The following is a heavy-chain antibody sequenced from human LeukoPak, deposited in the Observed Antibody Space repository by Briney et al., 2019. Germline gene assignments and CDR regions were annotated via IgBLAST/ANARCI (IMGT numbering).Heavy chain of an antibody. CDR3: ARAGELRYMDV. CDR2: IKGTGLTT. D-gene: IGHD3-16*01. CDR1: GFTFSDYY. Sequence: PGGSLRLSCAASGFTFSDYYMSWIRQAPGKGVEWVSTIKGTGLTTYYADSVKGRFTISRDNAKNSLFLQMSSLRADDTAIYYCARAGELRYMDVWGKGTAVTVSS. J-gene: IGHJ6*03. V-gene: IGHV3-11*04.